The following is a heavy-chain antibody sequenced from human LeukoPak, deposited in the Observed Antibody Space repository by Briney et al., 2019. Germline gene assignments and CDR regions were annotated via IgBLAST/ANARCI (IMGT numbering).Heavy chain of an antibody. D-gene: IGHD2-2*03. Sequence: SETLSLTCAVYGGSFSGYYWSWIRQPPGKGLEWLGRIYYSGSTFYNPSLKSRVTISVDTSNNQFSLRLSSVTAADTAVYYCARHGSTDYFDYWGQGTLVTVSS. V-gene: IGHV4-34*01. CDR3: ARHGSTDYFDY. CDR1: GGSFSGYY. CDR2: IYYSGST. J-gene: IGHJ4*02.